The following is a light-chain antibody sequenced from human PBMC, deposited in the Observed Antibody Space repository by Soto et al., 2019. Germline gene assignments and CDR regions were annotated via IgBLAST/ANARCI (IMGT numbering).Light chain of an antibody. Sequence: DIQMTQSPSTLSASVGDRVTITCRASHSVSSWLAWYQQKPGKAPNLLIYKASSLESGVPSRFSGSGSGTEFTLTISSLQPDDVGTYYCQQYNTYRTFGKGTKVEIK. V-gene: IGKV1-5*03. J-gene: IGKJ1*01. CDR2: KAS. CDR3: QQYNTYRT. CDR1: HSVSSW.